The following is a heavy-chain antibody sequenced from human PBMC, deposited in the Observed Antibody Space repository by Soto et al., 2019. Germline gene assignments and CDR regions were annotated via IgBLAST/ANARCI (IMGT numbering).Heavy chain of an antibody. CDR1: GITFSSYS. J-gene: IGHJ6*03. CDR2: ISSSRTTI. V-gene: IGHV3-48*01. Sequence: GGSLRLSCAASGITFSSYSMNWVRQAPGKGLECVSYISSSRTTILYADSVKGRFTISRDNAKNTVYLQMSSLRPEDMAVYYCARRARPDFYYMDVWGKGTTVTVSS. D-gene: IGHD6-6*01. CDR3: ARRARPDFYYMDV.